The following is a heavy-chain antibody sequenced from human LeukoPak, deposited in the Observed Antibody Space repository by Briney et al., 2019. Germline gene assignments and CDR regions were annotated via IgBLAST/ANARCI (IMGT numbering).Heavy chain of an antibody. CDR2: INPYSGDT. Sequence: ASVKVSCKASGFIFTGYYMHWVRQAPGQGLEWMGWINPYSGDTNYAQKFQGRVTMTRDTSISTAYMELSRLRSDDTAVYYCARAGLVVIPDIWGQGTLVTVSS. CDR1: GFIFTGYY. CDR3: ARAGLVVIPDI. J-gene: IGHJ4*02. D-gene: IGHD2-8*02. V-gene: IGHV1-2*02.